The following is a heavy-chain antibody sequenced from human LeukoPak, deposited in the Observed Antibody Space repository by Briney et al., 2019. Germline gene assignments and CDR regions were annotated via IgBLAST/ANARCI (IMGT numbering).Heavy chain of an antibody. J-gene: IGHJ6*03. D-gene: IGHD2-15*01. Sequence: GGSLRLSCAASGFTFSTFAMIWVRQPPGKGLEWVSSIFPSGGEIHYADSVRGRFTISRDNSKSTLSLQMNSLRAEDTAVYYCAREGRKSRGVDIVRKKETGYYYYMDVWGKGTTVTVSS. CDR3: AREGRKSRGVDIVRKKETGYYYYMDV. V-gene: IGHV3-23*01. CDR1: GFTFSTFA. CDR2: IFPSGGEI.